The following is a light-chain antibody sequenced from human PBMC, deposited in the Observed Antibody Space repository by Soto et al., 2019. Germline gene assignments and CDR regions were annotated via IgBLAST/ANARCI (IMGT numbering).Light chain of an antibody. J-gene: IGKJ5*01. V-gene: IGKV1-16*01. CDR3: QQYESYPVT. Sequence: QSPSSLSPSVGDRLTITCRASQDINNALAWFQQIPGEAPKSLIYAATSLQSGVPSRFSGSGYATYFTLTITSLQPEDFATYYCQQYESYPVTFGQGTRLEIK. CDR1: QDINNA. CDR2: AAT.